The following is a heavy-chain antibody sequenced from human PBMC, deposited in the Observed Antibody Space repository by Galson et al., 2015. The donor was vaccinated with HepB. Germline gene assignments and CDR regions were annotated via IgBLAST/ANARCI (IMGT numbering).Heavy chain of an antibody. CDR1: GYTFTSYY. D-gene: IGHD4-17*01. Sequence: SVKVSCKASGYTFTSYYMHWVRQAPGQGLEWMGIINPSGGSTSYAQKFQGRVTLTRDTSTRTVYMELSSLRSEDTAVYYCARNFPTEGLLDYWGQGTLVTVSS. CDR2: INPSGGST. J-gene: IGHJ4*02. CDR3: ARNFPTEGLLDY. V-gene: IGHV1-46*01.